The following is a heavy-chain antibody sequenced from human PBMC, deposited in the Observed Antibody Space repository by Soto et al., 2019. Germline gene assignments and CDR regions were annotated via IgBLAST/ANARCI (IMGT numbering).Heavy chain of an antibody. CDR3: TQGAFLRDSTGYHYVDD. CDR1: GFTFNNAW. Sequence: EVQLVESGGGLVKPGGSLRLSCEGSGFTFNNAWMSWIRQAPGKGPEWVGRIKSYSDGGTRDYAASVKGRFTISSDDSKNTVYLQMNTLKTEDIAVYYCTQGAFLRDSTGYHYVDDWGQGTLVTASS. J-gene: IGHJ4*02. CDR2: IKSYSDGGTR. V-gene: IGHV3-15*01. D-gene: IGHD3-22*01.